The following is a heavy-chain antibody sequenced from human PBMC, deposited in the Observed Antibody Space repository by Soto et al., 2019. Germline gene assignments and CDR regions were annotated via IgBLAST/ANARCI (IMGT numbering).Heavy chain of an antibody. CDR1: GYTFTSYD. CDR2: MNPNSGKT. V-gene: IGHV1-8*01. Sequence: HVHLVQSGAEVKKPGASVKVSCKASGYTFTSYDINWVRQATGHGLESMGWMNPNSGKTGYAQKFQGRGTMTRNTSISPAYMELSSLRAEDTAVYYCARGNEYGGNFDYWGQGTLVTVSS. J-gene: IGHJ4*02. CDR3: ARGNEYGGNFDY. D-gene: IGHD2-15*01.